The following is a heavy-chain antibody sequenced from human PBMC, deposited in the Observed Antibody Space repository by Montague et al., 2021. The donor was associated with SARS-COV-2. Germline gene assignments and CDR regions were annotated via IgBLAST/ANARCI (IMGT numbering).Heavy chain of an antibody. CDR3: ARREYSYGWGD. D-gene: IGHD5-18*01. V-gene: IGHV4-39*01. CDR2: VDYSGNT. J-gene: IGHJ4*02. CDR1: GGPISDSSDY. Sequence: SDTLSLTRTVTGGPISDSSDYWGWIRQSPGKGLEWIASVDYSGNTYYSPSLKSRLTISVDTSKNQFSLKLNSVTAADTALYYCARREYSYGWGDWGQGTLVTVSS.